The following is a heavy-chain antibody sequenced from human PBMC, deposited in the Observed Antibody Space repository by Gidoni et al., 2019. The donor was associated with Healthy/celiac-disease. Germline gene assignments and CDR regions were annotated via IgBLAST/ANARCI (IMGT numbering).Heavy chain of an antibody. CDR1: GGSISSSSYY. D-gene: IGHD4-4*01. CDR3: ARFTTVTYYFDY. V-gene: IGHV4-39*01. J-gene: IGHJ4*02. CDR2: IYYSGST. Sequence: QLQLQESGPGLVKPSETLSLTCTVSGGSISSSSYYWGWIRQPPGKGLEWIGSIYYSGSTYYNPSLKSRVTISVDTSKNQFSLKLSSVTAADTAVYYCARFTTVTYYFDYWGQGTLVTVSS.